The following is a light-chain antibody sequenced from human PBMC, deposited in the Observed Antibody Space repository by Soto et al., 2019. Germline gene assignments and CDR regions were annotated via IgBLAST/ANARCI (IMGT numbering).Light chain of an antibody. CDR3: QQYGSSGT. J-gene: IGKJ1*01. V-gene: IGKV3-20*01. Sequence: EIVSTQSPCTLSLSTGERATLSCRASQSVSNNYLAWYQQKPGQAPRLLIYGASNRATGIPDRFSGSGSGTDFTLTISRLEPEDFAVYYCQQYGSSGTFGQGTKVDIK. CDR2: GAS. CDR1: QSVSNNY.